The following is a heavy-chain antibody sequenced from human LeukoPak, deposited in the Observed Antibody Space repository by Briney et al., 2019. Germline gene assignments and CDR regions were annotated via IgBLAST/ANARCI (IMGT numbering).Heavy chain of an antibody. CDR1: GGSFRGYY. D-gene: IGHD6-13*01. V-gene: IGHV4-34*01. CDR2: NNHSRST. Sequence: SETLSLTCAVHGGSFRGYYWSWIRHPPGKRLEWIRENNHSRSTNYNPSLKSRVTISVDTSKNQFSLKLSSVTAADTAVYYCARVTASITAGGFDYWGQGILVTVSS. J-gene: IGHJ4*02. CDR3: ARVTASITAGGFDY.